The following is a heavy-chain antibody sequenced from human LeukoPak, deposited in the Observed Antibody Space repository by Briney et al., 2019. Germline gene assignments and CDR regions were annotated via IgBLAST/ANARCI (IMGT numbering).Heavy chain of an antibody. CDR1: GFTFSSYG. CDR2: ISYDGSNK. CDR3: AKDPYGSGSYLDY. V-gene: IGHV3-30*18. Sequence: GGSLRLSCAAPGFTFSSYGMHWVRQAPGKGLEWVAVISYDGSNKYYADSVKGRFTISRDNPKNTLYLQMNSLRAEDTAVYYCAKDPYGSGSYLDYWGQGTLVTVSS. J-gene: IGHJ4*02. D-gene: IGHD3-10*01.